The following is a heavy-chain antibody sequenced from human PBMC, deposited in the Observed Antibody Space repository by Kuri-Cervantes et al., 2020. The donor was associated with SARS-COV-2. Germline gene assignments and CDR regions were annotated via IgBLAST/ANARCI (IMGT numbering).Heavy chain of an antibody. V-gene: IGHV1-8*02. J-gene: IGHJ3*02. D-gene: IGHD6-13*01. CDR3: ASLYFDDSSSEDYAFDI. CDR1: GYTFTSYD. Sequence: ASVKVSCKASGYTFTSYDINWVRQATGQGLEWMGWMNPNSGNTGYAQKFQGRVTMTRDTSTSTVYMELSSLRSEDTAVYYCASLYFDDSSSEDYAFDIWGQGTMVTVSS. CDR2: MNPNSGNT.